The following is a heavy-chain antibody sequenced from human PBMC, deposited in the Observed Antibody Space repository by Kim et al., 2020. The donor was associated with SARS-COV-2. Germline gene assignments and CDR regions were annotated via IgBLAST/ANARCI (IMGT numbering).Heavy chain of an antibody. V-gene: IGHV4-59*08. CDR2: IFYSDTP. D-gene: IGHD2-2*02. CDR1: GASITSYH. Sequence: SETLSLTCTVSGASITSYHWSWIRQSPGKRLEWIGYIFYSDTPSYNPSLKSRVTISVDTSKNQFSLKLSSVTAADTAVYYCARPYPTIPWDFDIWGRGTL. J-gene: IGHJ2*01. CDR3: ARPYPTIPWDFDI.